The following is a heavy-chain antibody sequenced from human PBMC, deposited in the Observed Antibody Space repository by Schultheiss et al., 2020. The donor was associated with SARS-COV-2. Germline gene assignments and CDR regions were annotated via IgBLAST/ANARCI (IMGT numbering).Heavy chain of an antibody. CDR2: MNPNSGGT. D-gene: IGHD2-2*01. CDR1: GYTFTSYD. CDR3: ARVGRGYCSSTSCSGWFDP. V-gene: IGHV1-8*01. J-gene: IGHJ5*02. Sequence: ASVKVSCKASGYTFTSYDINWVRQATGQGLEWMGWMNPNSGGTNYAQKFQGRVTMTRDTSISTAYMELSSLRSEDTAVYYCARVGRGYCSSTSCSGWFDPWGQGTLVTVSS.